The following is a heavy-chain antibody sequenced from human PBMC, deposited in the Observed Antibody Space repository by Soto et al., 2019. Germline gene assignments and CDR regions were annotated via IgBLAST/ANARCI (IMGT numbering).Heavy chain of an antibody. CDR1: GGSISSGGYY. CDR3: ARHLFPESRYCSGGSCYPNWYFDL. J-gene: IGHJ2*01. CDR2: IYYSGST. D-gene: IGHD2-15*01. Sequence: QVQLQESGPGLVKPSQTLSLTCTVSGGSISSGGYYWSWIRQHPGKGLEWIGYIYYSGSTYYNPSLKSRVTISVDTSKNQFSLKLSSVTAADTAVYYCARHLFPESRYCSGGSCYPNWYFDLWGRGTLVTVSS. V-gene: IGHV4-31*03.